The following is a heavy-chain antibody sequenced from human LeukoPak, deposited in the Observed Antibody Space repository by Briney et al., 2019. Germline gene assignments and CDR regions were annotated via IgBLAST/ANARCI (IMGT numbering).Heavy chain of an antibody. CDR1: GFTFSSYG. Sequence: GGSLRLSCAASGFTFSSYGMSWVRQAPGKGLEWVSAISGSGGSTYYADSVKGRFTISRDNSKNTLYLQMNSLRAEDTAVYYCAKVLGAYDAFDIWGQGTMVTVSS. CDR2: ISGSGGST. CDR3: AKVLGAYDAFDI. J-gene: IGHJ3*02. D-gene: IGHD3-16*01. V-gene: IGHV3-23*01.